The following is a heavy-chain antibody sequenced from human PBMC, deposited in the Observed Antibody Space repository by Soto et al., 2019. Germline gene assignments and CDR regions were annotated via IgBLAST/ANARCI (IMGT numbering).Heavy chain of an antibody. V-gene: IGHV3-23*01. J-gene: IGHJ4*02. D-gene: IGHD1-26*01. CDR1: GFTFRQYT. CDR2: IYGSATGI. Sequence: EVVLLESGGDLVRPGGSLRLSCEASGFTFRQYTMNWVRQAPGQGLEWVSGIYGSATGIYYADSVRGRFTISRDKSRNTVYLQMNSLRAEDTAVYYCAKDRHPDGRWDIDWWGQGTRVTVSS. CDR3: AKDRHPDGRWDIDW.